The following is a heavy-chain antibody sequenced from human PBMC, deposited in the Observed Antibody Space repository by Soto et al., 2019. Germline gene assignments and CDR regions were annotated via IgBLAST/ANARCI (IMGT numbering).Heavy chain of an antibody. J-gene: IGHJ4*02. CDR1: GGTFSSYA. D-gene: IGHD3-9*01. Sequence: RASVKVSCKASGGTFSSYAISWVRQAPGQGLEWMGGIIPIFGTANYAQKFQGRVTITADESTSTAYMELSSLRSEDTAVYYCARGDYDILTGYLAYWGQGTLVTVSS. CDR3: ARGDYDILTGYLAY. V-gene: IGHV1-69*13. CDR2: IIPIFGTA.